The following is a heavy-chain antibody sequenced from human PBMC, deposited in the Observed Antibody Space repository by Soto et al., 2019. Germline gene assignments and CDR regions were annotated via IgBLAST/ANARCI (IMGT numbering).Heavy chain of an antibody. D-gene: IGHD3-3*01. CDR2: ISGSGGST. CDR1: GFTFSSYA. Sequence: GGSLRLSCAASGFTFSSYAMSWVRQAPGKGLEWVSAISGSGGSTYYADSVKGRFTISRDNSKNTLYLQMNSLRAEDTAVYYCARVHPRYYDFWSDPPLDVWGQGTTVTVSS. V-gene: IGHV3-23*01. J-gene: IGHJ6*02. CDR3: ARVHPRYYDFWSDPPLDV.